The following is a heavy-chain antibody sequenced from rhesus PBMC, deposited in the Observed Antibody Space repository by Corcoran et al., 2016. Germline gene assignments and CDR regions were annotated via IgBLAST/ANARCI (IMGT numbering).Heavy chain of an antibody. CDR2: ISNGGGNT. J-gene: IGHJ4*01. D-gene: IGHD4-29*01. CDR1: GFTFSDYY. V-gene: IGHV3-178*01. Sequence: VQLVESGGGLAKPGGSLRLSCAASGFTFSDYYMDWVRQAPGKGLEWVSRISNGGGNTWYADSVKGRFTLSRENAKNTLFLQMNSLGAEDTAVYFCARVIYDSSSPYFDFWGQGVLVTVSS. CDR3: ARVIYDSSSPYFDF.